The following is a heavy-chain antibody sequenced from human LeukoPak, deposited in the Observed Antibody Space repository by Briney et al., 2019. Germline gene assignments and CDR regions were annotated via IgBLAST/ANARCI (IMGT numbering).Heavy chain of an antibody. CDR2: ISYDGSNK. J-gene: IGHJ4*02. Sequence: LGGSLRLSCAASGFTFSRHALYWVRQAPGKGLEWVAVISYDGSNKYYADSVKGRFTISRDNSKNTLYLQMNSLKTDDTAVYYCTRGRRATHDYWGQGTLVTVSS. CDR3: TRGRRATHDY. V-gene: IGHV3-30*04. D-gene: IGHD1-26*01. CDR1: GFTFSRHA.